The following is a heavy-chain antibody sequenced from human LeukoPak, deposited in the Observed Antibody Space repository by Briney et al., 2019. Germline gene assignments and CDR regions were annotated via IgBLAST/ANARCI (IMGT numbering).Heavy chain of an antibody. CDR2: IQYDGSNK. CDR3: ARIQSQLLTLDY. D-gene: IGHD1-7*01. J-gene: IGHJ4*02. CDR1: GLSFSSYG. Sequence: PGGSLRLSCAASGLSFSSYGMHWVRQAPGKGLEWVAFIQYDGSNKFYADSVKGRFTISRDNSKNTLYLQMNSLRAEDTAVYYCARIQSQLLTLDYWGQGTLVTVSS. V-gene: IGHV3-30*12.